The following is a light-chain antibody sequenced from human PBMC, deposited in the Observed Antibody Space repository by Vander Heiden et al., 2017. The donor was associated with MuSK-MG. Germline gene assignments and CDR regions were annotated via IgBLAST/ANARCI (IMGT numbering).Light chain of an antibody. V-gene: IGKV1-5*03. J-gene: IGKJ2*04. CDR3: QQDNSYKCS. CDR1: QSISSW. CDR2: KAS. Sequence: DIQLTQSPSTLSASVGDRVTITCRASQSISSWLAWYQQKPGKAPKLLIYKASSLESGVPSRFSGSGSGTEFTLTISSLQPDDFATYYCQQDNSYKCSFRQGAKLGIQ.